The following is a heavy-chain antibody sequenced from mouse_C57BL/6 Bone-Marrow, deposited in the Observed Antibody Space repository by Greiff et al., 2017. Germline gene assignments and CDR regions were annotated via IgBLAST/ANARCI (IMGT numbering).Heavy chain of an antibody. D-gene: IGHD1-1*01. Sequence: QVQLQQPGAELVKPGASVKLSCKASGYTFTSYWMQWVKQRPGQGLEWIGEIDPSDSYTNYNQKFKGKATLTVDTSSSTAYMQLSSLTSEDYAVYYCARITTVVATSDYWGQGTTLTVSS. CDR2: IDPSDSYT. V-gene: IGHV1-50*01. J-gene: IGHJ2*01. CDR1: GYTFTSYW. CDR3: ARITTVVATSDY.